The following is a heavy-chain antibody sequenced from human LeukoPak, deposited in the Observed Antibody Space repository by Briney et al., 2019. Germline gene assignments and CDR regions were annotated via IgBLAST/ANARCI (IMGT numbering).Heavy chain of an antibody. V-gene: IGHV1-2*02. Sequence: ASVSVSYRASGHTFTVHYMLCVRQAPGQAFVWMECITPNRWGTDYTQKFQGSDTMTRDTSIRTAHMELSRLRCGDTAVYHCARGDDNGDYEAIDWGQGTLVTVSS. J-gene: IGHJ4*02. CDR2: ITPNRWGT. CDR1: GHTFTVHY. CDR3: ARGDDNGDYEAID. D-gene: IGHD4-17*01.